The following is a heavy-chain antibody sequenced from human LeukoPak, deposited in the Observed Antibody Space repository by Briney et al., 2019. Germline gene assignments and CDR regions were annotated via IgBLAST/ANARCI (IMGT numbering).Heavy chain of an antibody. CDR3: ARAPSEIGGYYPEYFRH. J-gene: IGHJ1*01. CDR1: GFTFSNFW. V-gene: IGHV3-74*01. Sequence: GGSLRLSCAASGFTFSNFWMHWVRQVPGKGLVWVSRINSDATTTNYADSVKGRFTISRDNAKNTVSLQMNSLRAEDTGVYYCARAPSEIGGYYPEYFRHWGQGTLVTVSS. D-gene: IGHD3-22*01. CDR2: INSDATTT.